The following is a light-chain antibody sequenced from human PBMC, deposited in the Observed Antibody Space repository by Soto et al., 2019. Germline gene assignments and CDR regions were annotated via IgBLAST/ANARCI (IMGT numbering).Light chain of an antibody. CDR3: AAWDDSLNGPV. CDR2: SNH. V-gene: IGLV1-44*01. Sequence: QSVLTQPPSASGTPGQRVTISCSGSSSNIESNTVNWYQQLPGTAPKVLIYSNHQRPSGVPDRFSGSKSGTSASLAISGLQSEDEADYYCAAWDDSLNGPVFGGGTKLTVL. CDR1: SSNIESNT. J-gene: IGLJ2*01.